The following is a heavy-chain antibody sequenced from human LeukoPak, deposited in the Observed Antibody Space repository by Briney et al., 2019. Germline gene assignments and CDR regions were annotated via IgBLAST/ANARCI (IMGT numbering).Heavy chain of an antibody. CDR2: IYTSGST. Sequence: TSETLSLTCAVYGGSFSSYYWSWIRQPAGKGLEWIGRIYTSGSTNYNPSLKSRVTMSVDTSKNQFSLKLSSVTAADTAVYYCARDRCVRGTSCYTGLGWFDPWGQGTLVTVSS. J-gene: IGHJ5*02. CDR1: GGSFSSYY. V-gene: IGHV4-4*07. CDR3: ARDRCVRGTSCYTGLGWFDP. D-gene: IGHD2-2*02.